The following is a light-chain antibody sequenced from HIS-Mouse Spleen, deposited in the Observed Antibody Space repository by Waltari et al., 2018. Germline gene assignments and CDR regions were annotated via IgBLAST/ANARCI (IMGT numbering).Light chain of an antibody. J-gene: IGKJ4*01. CDR3: LQHNSYPLT. CDR1: QGISNY. Sequence: DIQMTQYPSAMSASVGDIITTTCRSSQGISNYLAWFQQKPAKVPKRLIYAASSLQSGVSSRFSGSGSGTEFTLKISSLQPEDFATYSCLQHNSYPLTFCGGTKVEIK. CDR2: AAS. V-gene: IGKV1-17*03.